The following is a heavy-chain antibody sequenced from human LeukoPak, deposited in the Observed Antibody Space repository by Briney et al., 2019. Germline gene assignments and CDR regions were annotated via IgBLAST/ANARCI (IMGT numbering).Heavy chain of an antibody. CDR3: ARVRGIAAAGSNPSFGY. CDR1: GYTFTSYG. Sequence: ASVKVSCKASGYTFTSYGISWVRQAPGQGLEWMGWISAYNGNTNYAQKLQGRVTMTTDTSTSTAYMELRSLRSDDTAVYYCARVRGIAAAGSNPSFGYWGQGTLVTVSS. J-gene: IGHJ4*02. V-gene: IGHV1-18*01. D-gene: IGHD6-13*01. CDR2: ISAYNGNT.